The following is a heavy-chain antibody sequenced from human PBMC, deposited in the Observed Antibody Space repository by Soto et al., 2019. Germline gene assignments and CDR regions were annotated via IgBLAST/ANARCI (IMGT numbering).Heavy chain of an antibody. Sequence: QVQLVQSGAAVKKPGSSVKVSCTASGGTFSSYAISWVRQAPGQGLEWMGGIIPIFGTANYAQKFQGRVTITADESTSTAYMELSSLRSEDTAVYYCAIHKGEMATIRFDYWGQGTLVTVSS. CDR1: GGTFSSYA. CDR2: IIPIFGTA. J-gene: IGHJ4*02. V-gene: IGHV1-69*01. CDR3: AIHKGEMATIRFDY. D-gene: IGHD5-12*01.